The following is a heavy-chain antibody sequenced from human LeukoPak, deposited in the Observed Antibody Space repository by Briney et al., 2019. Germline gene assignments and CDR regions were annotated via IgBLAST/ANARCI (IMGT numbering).Heavy chain of an antibody. J-gene: IGHJ4*02. CDR3: ARVPYGSGTYTDY. CDR1: GFTFSTYA. D-gene: IGHD3-10*01. V-gene: IGHV3-30-3*01. Sequence: PGGSLRLSCAASGFTFSTYAMHWVRQAPGKGLEWVAVITYDGGDKYYADSVKGRFTISRDNSKNTVYLQMGSLRAEDTAVYYCARVPYGSGTYTDYWGRGTLVTVSS. CDR2: ITYDGGDK.